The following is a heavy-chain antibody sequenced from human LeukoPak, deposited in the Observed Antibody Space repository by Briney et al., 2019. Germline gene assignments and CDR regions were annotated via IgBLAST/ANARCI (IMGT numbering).Heavy chain of an antibody. J-gene: IGHJ6*03. V-gene: IGHV4-34*01. CDR3: ARAYDYVWGSYRYYYYYMDV. CDR2: INHSGST. Sequence: PSETLSLTCAVYGGSFSGYYWSWIRQPPGKGLEWIGEINHSGSTNYNPSLKSRVTISVDTSKNQFSLKLSSVTAADTAVYYCARAYDYVWGSYRYYYYYMDVWGKGTTVTVSS. CDR1: GGSFSGYY. D-gene: IGHD3-16*02.